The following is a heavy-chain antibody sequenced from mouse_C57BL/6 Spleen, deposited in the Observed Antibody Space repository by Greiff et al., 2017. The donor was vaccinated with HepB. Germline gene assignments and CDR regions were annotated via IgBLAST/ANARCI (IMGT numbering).Heavy chain of an antibody. D-gene: IGHD1-1*01. Sequence: VQLQQSGPGLVQPSPSLSITCTVSGFSLTSYGVHWVRQSPGKGLEWLGVIWRGGSTAYNAAFMSRLSITKDNSKSQVFFKMNSLQADDTAIYYCANGRLGDDSSYGYFDVWGTGTTGTVSS. CDR1: GFSLTSYG. V-gene: IGHV2-5*01. CDR2: IWRGGST. CDR3: ANGRLGDDSSYGYFDV. J-gene: IGHJ1*03.